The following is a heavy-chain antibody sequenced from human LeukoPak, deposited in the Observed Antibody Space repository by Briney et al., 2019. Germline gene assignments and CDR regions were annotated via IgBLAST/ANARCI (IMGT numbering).Heavy chain of an antibody. CDR1: GFTFSSYA. J-gene: IGHJ3*02. CDR2: ISGSGGST. V-gene: IGHV3-23*01. D-gene: IGHD3-22*01. Sequence: PGGSLRLSCAASGFTFSSYAMSWVRQAPGKGLEWVSAISGSGGSTYYADSVKGRFTISRDNSKNTLYLQMNSLRAEDTAVYYCAKDEIWSPHVSMIVVAQASFDIWGQGTMVTVSS. CDR3: AKDEIWSPHVSMIVVAQASFDI.